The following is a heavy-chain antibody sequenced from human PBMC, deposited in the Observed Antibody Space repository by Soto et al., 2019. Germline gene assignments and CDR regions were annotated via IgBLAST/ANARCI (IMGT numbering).Heavy chain of an antibody. D-gene: IGHD3-22*01. V-gene: IGHV3-48*04. CDR3: ARVRYYYDNSGYSYGFDP. CDR2: IRSSGSAK. CDR1: GFTFSTYN. J-gene: IGHJ5*02. Sequence: GGSLRLSCAASGFTFSTYNMNWVRQAPGKGLEWLSFIRSSGSAKYYAESVKGRFTISRDNAKNSLYVQMNSLRAEDTAVYYCARVRYYYDNSGYSYGFDPWGQGTLVTVSS.